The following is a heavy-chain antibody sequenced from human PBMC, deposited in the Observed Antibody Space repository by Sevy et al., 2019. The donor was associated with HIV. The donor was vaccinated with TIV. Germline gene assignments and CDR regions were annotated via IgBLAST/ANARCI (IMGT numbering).Heavy chain of an antibody. D-gene: IGHD6-13*01. V-gene: IGHV1-3*01. J-gene: IGHJ5*02. CDR1: GYTFTSYA. CDR3: ARERQRRAAAGTGWFDP. Sequence: ASVKVSCKASGYTFTSYAMHWVRQARGQRLEWMGWINAGNGNTKYSQKFQGRVTITRDTSASTAYMELSSLRSEDTAVYYCARERQRRAAAGTGWFDPWGQGTLVTVSS. CDR2: INAGNGNT.